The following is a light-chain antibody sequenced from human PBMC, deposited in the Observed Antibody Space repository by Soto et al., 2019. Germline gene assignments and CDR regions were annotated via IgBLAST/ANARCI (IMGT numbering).Light chain of an antibody. J-gene: IGKJ4*01. Sequence: EIVLTQSPATLSLSPGERATLSCRASQSISSHLAWYQQKPGQAPRLLMYDASKRDTGIPARFSGSGSGTDFILTISSLEPEDFAVYYCQQRSDWPLTFGGGTKVEIK. CDR1: QSISSH. CDR2: DAS. CDR3: QQRSDWPLT. V-gene: IGKV3-11*01.